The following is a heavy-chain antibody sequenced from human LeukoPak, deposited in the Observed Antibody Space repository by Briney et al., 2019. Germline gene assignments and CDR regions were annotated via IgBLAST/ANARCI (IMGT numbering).Heavy chain of an antibody. V-gene: IGHV1-46*01. Sequence: ASVKVSCKASGYTFTSYYMHWVRQAPGQGLEWVGIINPSGGSTSYAQKFQGRVTMTRDTSTSTVYMELSSLRSEGTAAYYCARNWVGYCSSTSCPNYYYYGMDVWGQGTTVTVSS. CDR1: GYTFTSYY. CDR3: ARNWVGYCSSTSCPNYYYYGMDV. J-gene: IGHJ6*02. D-gene: IGHD2-2*01. CDR2: INPSGGST.